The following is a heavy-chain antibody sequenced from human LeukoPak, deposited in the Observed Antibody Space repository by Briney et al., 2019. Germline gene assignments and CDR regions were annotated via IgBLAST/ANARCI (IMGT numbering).Heavy chain of an antibody. D-gene: IGHD6-19*01. CDR3: AKDLGGGSGCYDL. CDR1: GFTFSSYG. CDR2: ISHAGSNK. Sequence: GRSLRLSCAASGFTFSSYGMHWVRQAPGKGLEWVAVISHAGSNKYYADSVKGRFTISRDNSKNTLYLQMNSLRAEDTAVYYCAKDLGGGSGCYDLWGRGTLVTVSS. V-gene: IGHV3-30*18. J-gene: IGHJ2*01.